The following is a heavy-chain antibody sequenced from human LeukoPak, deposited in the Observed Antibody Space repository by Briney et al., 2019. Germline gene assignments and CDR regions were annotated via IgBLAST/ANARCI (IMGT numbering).Heavy chain of an antibody. J-gene: IGHJ6*03. V-gene: IGHV4-34*01. CDR3: ARGPSRWGPYCSSTSCYRYYYMDV. Sequence: TSETLSLTCAVYGGSFSGYYWSWIRQPPGEGLEWIGEINHSGSTNYNPSLKSRVTISVDTSKNQFSLKLSSVTAADTAVYYCARGPSRWGPYCSSTSCYRYYYMDVWGKGTTVTVSS. CDR1: GGSFSGYY. D-gene: IGHD2-2*01. CDR2: INHSGST.